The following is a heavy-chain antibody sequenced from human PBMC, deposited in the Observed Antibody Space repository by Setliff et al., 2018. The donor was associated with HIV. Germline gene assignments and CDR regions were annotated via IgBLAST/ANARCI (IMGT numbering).Heavy chain of an antibody. V-gene: IGHV4-4*09. J-gene: IGHJ4*02. CDR1: GGSISSYY. Sequence: SETLSLTCTVSGGSISSYYWSWMRQPPGKGLEWIGYIFTSGSTNYNPSLKSRVTISMDTSKNQFSLKLSSVTAADTAVYYCARHSPSDYWGQGTLVAVSS. CDR2: IFTSGST. CDR3: ARHSPSDY.